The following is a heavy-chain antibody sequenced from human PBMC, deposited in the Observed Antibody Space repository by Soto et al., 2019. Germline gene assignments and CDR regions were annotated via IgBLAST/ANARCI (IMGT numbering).Heavy chain of an antibody. J-gene: IGHJ4*02. V-gene: IGHV4-34*01. CDR1: GGSFSGYY. CDR3: ARSGRGTIFGVVIKGYYFDY. CDR2: INHSGST. Sequence: SETLSLTCAVYGGSFSGYYWSWIRQPPGKGLEWIGEINHSGSTNYNPSLKSRVTISVDTSKNQFSLKLSSVTAADTAVYYCARSGRGTIFGVVIKGYYFDYWGQGTLVTVSS. D-gene: IGHD3-3*01.